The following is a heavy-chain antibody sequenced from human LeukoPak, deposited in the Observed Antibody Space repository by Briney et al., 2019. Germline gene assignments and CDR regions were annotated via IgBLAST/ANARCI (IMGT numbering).Heavy chain of an antibody. D-gene: IGHD1-14*01. Sequence: PGVSLRLSCAASGVTFSSYWMHWVRQVPGKGLVWVARINPGGSSITYADSVKGRFTISRDNAKNTLYLQMDSLRAEDTGVYYCARSNQADDYWGQGTLVTVSS. CDR3: ARSNQADDY. CDR2: INPGGSSI. J-gene: IGHJ4*02. CDR1: GVTFSSYW. V-gene: IGHV3-74*01.